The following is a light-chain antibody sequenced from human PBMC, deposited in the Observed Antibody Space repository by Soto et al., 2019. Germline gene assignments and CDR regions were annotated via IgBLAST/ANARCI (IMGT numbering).Light chain of an antibody. J-gene: IGKJ3*01. CDR3: QQLKSYPRT. V-gene: IGKV1-12*01. CDR1: QGISNW. CDR2: AAS. Sequence: DIQMTQSPSSVSASVGDRVNITCRASQGISNWLAWYQQKPGRAPKLLIYAASTWQSGVHSRFSGSGSGTNFTLTISSLQSEDFATYYCQQLKSYPRTYGPGTKVDSK.